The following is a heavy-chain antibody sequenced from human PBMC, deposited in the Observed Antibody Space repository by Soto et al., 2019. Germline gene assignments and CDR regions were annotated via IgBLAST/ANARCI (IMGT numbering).Heavy chain of an antibody. D-gene: IGHD6-13*01. Sequence: ASVKVSCKASGYTFTSYDINWVRQATGQGLEWMGWMNLNRGNTGYAQKFQGRVTMTRNTSISTAYMELSSLRSEDTAVYYCARVGIAPDFDYWGQGTLVTVSS. CDR2: MNLNRGNT. V-gene: IGHV1-8*01. CDR1: GYTFTSYD. CDR3: ARVGIAPDFDY. J-gene: IGHJ4*02.